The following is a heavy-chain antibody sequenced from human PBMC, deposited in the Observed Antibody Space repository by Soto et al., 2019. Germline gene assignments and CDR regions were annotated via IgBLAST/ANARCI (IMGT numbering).Heavy chain of an antibody. V-gene: IGHV3-11*05. D-gene: IGHD5-12*01. J-gene: IGHJ4*02. CDR3: ARDHHRYSGYDYVEY. CDR1: GFTFSDYY. Sequence: QVQLVESGGGLVKPGGSLRLSCAASGFTFSDYYMSWIRQAPGKGLEWVSYISASSSYTNYADSVKGRFTISRDNAKNSLYLQMNSQRAEDTAVYYCARDHHRYSGYDYVEYWGQGTLVTVSS. CDR2: ISASSSYT.